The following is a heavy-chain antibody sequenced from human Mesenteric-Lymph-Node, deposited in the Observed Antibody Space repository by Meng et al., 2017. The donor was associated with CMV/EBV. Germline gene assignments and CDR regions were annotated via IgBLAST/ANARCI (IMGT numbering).Heavy chain of an antibody. CDR2: ISSSGSST. V-gene: IGHV3-64*02. J-gene: IGHJ4*02. CDR1: GFTFSSYS. CDR3: ASRYCSSTTCSQFDY. D-gene: IGHD2-2*01. Sequence: GESLKISCAASGFTFSSYSMNWVRQAPGKGLEYVSAISSSGSSTYYADSVKGRFTISRDNSKNTLYLQMGSLRAEDMAVYYCASRYCSSTTCSQFDYWGQGTLVTVSS.